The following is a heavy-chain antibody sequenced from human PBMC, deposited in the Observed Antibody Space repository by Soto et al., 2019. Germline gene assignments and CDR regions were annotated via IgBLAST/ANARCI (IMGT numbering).Heavy chain of an antibody. J-gene: IGHJ5*02. CDR1: GYTLTELS. CDR3: ATPGKARYFDCLYGFDP. D-gene: IGHD3-9*01. V-gene: IGHV1-24*01. Sequence: ASVKVSCKVSGYTLTELSMHWVRQAPGKGLEWMGGFDPEDGETIYAQKFQGRVTMTEDTSTDTAYMELSSLRSEDTAVYYCATPGKARYFDCLYGFDPWGQGTLVTVSS. CDR2: FDPEDGET.